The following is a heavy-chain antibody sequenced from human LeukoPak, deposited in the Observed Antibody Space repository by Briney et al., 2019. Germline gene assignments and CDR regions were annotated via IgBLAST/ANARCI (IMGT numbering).Heavy chain of an antibody. CDR1: GFTFGDYA. CDR2: IRSKAFGRTT. J-gene: IGHJ4*02. CDR3: TGVGITIFGGASFDY. D-gene: IGHD3-3*01. Sequence: GGSLRLSCTASGFTFGDYAMSWVRQAPGKGLEWVGFIRSKAFGRTTEYAASVKGRFTVSRDDSKSIAYLQMNSLKTEDTAVYYCTGVGITIFGGASFDYWGQGTLVTVSS. V-gene: IGHV3-49*04.